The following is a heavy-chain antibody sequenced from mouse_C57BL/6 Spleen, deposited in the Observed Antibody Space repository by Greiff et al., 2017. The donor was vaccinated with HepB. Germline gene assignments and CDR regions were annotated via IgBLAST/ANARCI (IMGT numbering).Heavy chain of an antibody. Sequence: VKLQESGAELVKPGASVKLSCKASGYTFTSYWMHWVKQRPGQGLEWIGMIHPNSGSTNYNEKFKSKATLTVDKSSSTAYMQLSSLTSEDSAVYYCARGDRGYFDVWDTGTTVTVSS. CDR3: ARGDRGYFDV. J-gene: IGHJ1*03. CDR2: IHPNSGST. V-gene: IGHV1-64*01. CDR1: GYTFTSYW. D-gene: IGHD3-3*01.